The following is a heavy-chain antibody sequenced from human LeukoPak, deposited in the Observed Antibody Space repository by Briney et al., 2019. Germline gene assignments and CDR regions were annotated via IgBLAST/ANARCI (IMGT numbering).Heavy chain of an antibody. Sequence: GGSLRLSCAASGFTVSSNYMSWVRQAPGKGLEWVSVIYSGGSTYYADSVEGRFTISRDNSKNTLYLQMNSLRAEDTAVYYCVCSYFDYWGQGTLVTVSS. V-gene: IGHV3-53*01. CDR3: VCSYFDY. J-gene: IGHJ4*02. CDR1: GFTVSSNY. D-gene: IGHD2-15*01. CDR2: IYSGGST.